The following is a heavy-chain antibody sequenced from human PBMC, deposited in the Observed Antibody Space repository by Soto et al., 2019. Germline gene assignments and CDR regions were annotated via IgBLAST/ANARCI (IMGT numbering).Heavy chain of an antibody. V-gene: IGHV1-46*03. J-gene: IGHJ3*02. CDR1: GYTFTSYY. CDR2: INPSGGST. Sequence: ASVKVSCKASGYTFTSYYMHWVRQAPGQGLEWMGIINPSGGSTSYAQKFQGRVTMARDTSTSTVYMELSSLRSEDTAVYYCARDLIVVAPAAPTIDAFDIWGQGTMVTVSS. D-gene: IGHD2-2*01. CDR3: ARDLIVVAPAAPTIDAFDI.